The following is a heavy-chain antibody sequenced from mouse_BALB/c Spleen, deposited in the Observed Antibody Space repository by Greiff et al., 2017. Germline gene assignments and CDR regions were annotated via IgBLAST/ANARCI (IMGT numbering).Heavy chain of an antibody. CDR3: AREKFITTDLDY. D-gene: IGHD1-1*01. Sequence: VQLQQSGAELVKPGASVKLSCKASGYTFTSYWMHWVKQRPGQGLEWIGEINPSNGRTNYNEKFKSKATLTVDKSSSTAYMQLSSLTSEDSAVYYCAREKFITTDLDYWGQGTTLTVSS. CDR2: INPSNGRT. CDR1: GYTFTSYW. V-gene: IGHV1S81*02. J-gene: IGHJ2*01.